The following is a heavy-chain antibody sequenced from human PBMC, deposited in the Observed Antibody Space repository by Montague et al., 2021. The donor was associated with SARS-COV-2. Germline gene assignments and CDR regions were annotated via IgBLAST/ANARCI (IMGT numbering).Heavy chain of an antibody. D-gene: IGHD2-21*01. CDR3: ARVVGFDFDY. CDR1: APCTSSGSSY. V-gene: IGHV4-61*02. J-gene: IGHJ4*02. Sequence: TLSLTCPVPAPCTSSGSSYSSRKQQTAGLRSPCNGGCRPRRRKNYNPSLKSRVTISVDTSKNQFSLKLSSVTAADTAVYYCARVVGFDFDYWGQGTLVTVSS. CDR2: CRPRRRK.